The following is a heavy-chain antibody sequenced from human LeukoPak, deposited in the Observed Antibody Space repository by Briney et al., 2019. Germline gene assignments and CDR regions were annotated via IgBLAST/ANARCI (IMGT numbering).Heavy chain of an antibody. CDR3: ARVFWFDP. J-gene: IGHJ5*02. CDR1: GGSFSGYY. CDR2: INHSGST. V-gene: IGHV4-34*01. Sequence: NPSETLSLTCAVYGGSFSGYYWSWIRQPPGKGLEWIGEINHSGSTNYNPPLKSRVTISVDTSKNQFSLKLSSVTAADTAVYYCARVFWFDPWGQGTLVTVSS.